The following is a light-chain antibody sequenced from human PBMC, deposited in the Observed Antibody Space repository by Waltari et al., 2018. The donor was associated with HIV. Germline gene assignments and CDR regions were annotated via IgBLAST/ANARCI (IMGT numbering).Light chain of an antibody. CDR1: QSISSW. CDR2: KAS. V-gene: IGKV1-5*03. CDR3: QQYDSYSIT. J-gene: IGKJ5*01. Sequence: DIQMTHSASTLSASVGDRVSITCRASQSISSWLAWYQWKPGKAPKVLIYKASSLESGVPSRFSGSGSGTEFTLTISSLQPDDFATYYCQQYDSYSITFGQGTRLEIK.